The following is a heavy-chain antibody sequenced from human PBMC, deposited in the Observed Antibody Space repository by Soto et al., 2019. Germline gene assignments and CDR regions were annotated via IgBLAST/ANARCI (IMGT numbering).Heavy chain of an antibody. J-gene: IGHJ6*02. CDR1: VASISNSY. Sequence: SETLSLTCTVSVASISNSYWSWIRQAAGKRLEWIGRIHSSGTFNYNPSLKSRVSISRDTSKNQISLKLSSVTAADTAVYYCARDNIVSKGYGMDVWGQGTTVTVSS. V-gene: IGHV4-4*07. CDR3: ARDNIVSKGYGMDV. CDR2: IHSSGTF. D-gene: IGHD5-12*01.